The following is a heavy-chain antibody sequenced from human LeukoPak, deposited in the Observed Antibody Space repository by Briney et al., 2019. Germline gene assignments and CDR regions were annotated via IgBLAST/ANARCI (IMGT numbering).Heavy chain of an antibody. CDR1: GGSISSSSYY. CDR2: IYYSGST. Sequence: SETLSLTCTVSGGSISSSSYYWGWIRQPPGKGLEWIGSIYYSGSTYYNPSLKSRVTISVDTSKNQFSLKLSSVTAADTAVYYCASSIVVVPAADYYFDYWGQGTLVTVSS. CDR3: ASSIVVVPAADYYFDY. D-gene: IGHD2-2*01. V-gene: IGHV4-39*01. J-gene: IGHJ4*02.